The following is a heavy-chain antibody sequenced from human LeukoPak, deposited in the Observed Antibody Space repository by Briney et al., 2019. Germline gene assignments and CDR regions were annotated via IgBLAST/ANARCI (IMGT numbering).Heavy chain of an antibody. CDR3: ARDRSKVTAYDDALDI. Sequence: GGSLRLSCAASGFTFRSYELNWVRQAPGKGPEWVSYISDVGTTQHYADSVKGRFIISRDNAKNSLYLQMNSLTTEDTAVYYCARDRSKVTAYDDALDIWGQGTMVIVSS. V-gene: IGHV3-48*03. CDR1: GFTFRSYE. CDR2: ISDVGTTQ. D-gene: IGHD2-21*02. J-gene: IGHJ3*02.